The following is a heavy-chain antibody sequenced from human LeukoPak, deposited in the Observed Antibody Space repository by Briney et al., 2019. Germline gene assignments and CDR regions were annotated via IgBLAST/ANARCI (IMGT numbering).Heavy chain of an antibody. CDR2: IYPDDSDT. CDR1: GYSFTSYW. J-gene: IGHJ3*02. V-gene: IGHV5-51*01. D-gene: IGHD5-24*01. CDR3: AGRRVDGYNLGIAFDI. Sequence: GESLKISCKGSGYSFTSYWIGWVRQMPGKGLEWMGIIYPDDSDTRYSPSFQGQVTISADKSISTAYLQWSSLKASDTAMYYCAGRRVDGYNLGIAFDIWGQGTMVTVSS.